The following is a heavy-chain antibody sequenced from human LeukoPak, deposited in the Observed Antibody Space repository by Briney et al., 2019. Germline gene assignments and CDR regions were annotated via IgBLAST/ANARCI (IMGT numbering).Heavy chain of an antibody. CDR3: ARGSGSSTSWRAYGMDV. CDR1: GGSFSGYY. D-gene: IGHD2-2*01. Sequence: PSETLSLTCAVYGGSFSGYYWSWIRQPPGKGLEWIGEINHSGSTNYNPSLKSRVTISVDTSKNQFSLKLSSGTAADTAVYYCARGSGSSTSWRAYGMDVWGQGTTVTVSS. V-gene: IGHV4-34*01. CDR2: INHSGST. J-gene: IGHJ6*01.